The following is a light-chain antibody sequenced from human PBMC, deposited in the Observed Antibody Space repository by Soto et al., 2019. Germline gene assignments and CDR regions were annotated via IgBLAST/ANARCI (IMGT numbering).Light chain of an antibody. CDR1: SSDIGGYNS. CDR2: DVS. Sequence: QSALTQPASVSGSPGQSITISCTGTSSDIGGYNSVSWYQQHPGKAPKLMLFDVSDRPSGVSNRFSGSKSGNTASLTISGLQAEDEADYYCSSYTTRGTLVFGGGTKVTVL. CDR3: SSYTTRGTLV. V-gene: IGLV2-14*01. J-gene: IGLJ2*01.